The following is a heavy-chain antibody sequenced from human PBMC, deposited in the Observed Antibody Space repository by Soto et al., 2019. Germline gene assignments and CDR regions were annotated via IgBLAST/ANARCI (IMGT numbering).Heavy chain of an antibody. CDR1: GFTVSSNY. Sequence: EVQLVESGGGLVQPGGSLRLSCAASGFTVSSNYMSWVRQAPGKGLELVSVLYSGGSTYYADSVKGRFTISRDNSKHTLYLQMNSLRAEDTAVYYCAIDQGWCSSTSCYPYYFDYWGKGTLVTVSS. CDR2: LYSGGST. J-gene: IGHJ4*02. V-gene: IGHV3-66*01. D-gene: IGHD2-2*01. CDR3: AIDQGWCSSTSCYPYYFDY.